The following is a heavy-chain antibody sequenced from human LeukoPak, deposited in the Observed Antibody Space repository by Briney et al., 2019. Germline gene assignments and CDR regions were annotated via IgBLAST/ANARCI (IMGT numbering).Heavy chain of an antibody. V-gene: IGHV1-2*02. CDR3: ARDLYSSGWYHWYFDL. Sequence: ASVKVSCKASGYTFTGYYMHWVRQAPGQGLEWMGWINPNSGGTNYARKFQGRVTMTRDTSISTAYMELSRLRSDDTAVYYCARDLYSSGWYHWYFDLWGRGTLVTVSS. D-gene: IGHD6-19*01. CDR1: GYTFTGYY. CDR2: INPNSGGT. J-gene: IGHJ2*01.